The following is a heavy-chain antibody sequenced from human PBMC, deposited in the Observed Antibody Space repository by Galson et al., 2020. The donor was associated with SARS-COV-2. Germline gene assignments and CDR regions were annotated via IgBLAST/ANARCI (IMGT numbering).Heavy chain of an antibody. V-gene: IGHV2-26*01. Sequence: SGPTLVKPTETLTLTCTVSGFSLSNARMGVSWIRQPPGKALEWLAHIFSNDEKSYSTSLKSRLTISKDTSKSQVVLTMTNMDPVDTATYYCARIQSGWGLWFGELSPNYYYYMDVWGKGTTVTVSS. J-gene: IGHJ6*03. CDR2: IFSNDEK. D-gene: IGHD3-10*01. CDR1: GFSLSNARMG. CDR3: ARIQSGWGLWFGELSPNYYYYMDV.